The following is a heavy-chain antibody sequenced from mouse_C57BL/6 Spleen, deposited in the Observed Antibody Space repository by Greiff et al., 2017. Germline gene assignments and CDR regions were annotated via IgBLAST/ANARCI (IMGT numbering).Heavy chain of an antibody. J-gene: IGHJ2*01. CDR3: ARRAMFSRWDY. Sequence: DVQLVESGGGLVKPGGSLKLSCAASGFTFSDYGMHWVRQAPAKGLEWVAYISSGRSTIYYADTVTGRFTISRDNAKNTLFLQIPSLRSADTAVYYCARRAMFSRWDYWGQGTALTVSS. D-gene: IGHD1-1*01. CDR2: ISSGRSTI. V-gene: IGHV5-17*01. CDR1: GFTFSDYG.